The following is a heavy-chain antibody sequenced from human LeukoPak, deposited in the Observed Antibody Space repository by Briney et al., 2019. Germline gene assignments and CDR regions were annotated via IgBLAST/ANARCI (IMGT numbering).Heavy chain of an antibody. Sequence: TGGSLRLSCAASRFTFSGYGMHWVRQAPGKGLEWVAFIRFDGSNKYCADSVKGRFTISRDKSKSTLYLQMNMLKNYDTSVYFCAKAENDSGDYYYMDVWGKGTTVTVSS. V-gene: IGHV3-30*02. CDR1: RFTFSGYG. D-gene: IGHD4-17*01. CDR2: IRFDGSNK. J-gene: IGHJ6*03. CDR3: AKAENDSGDYYYMDV.